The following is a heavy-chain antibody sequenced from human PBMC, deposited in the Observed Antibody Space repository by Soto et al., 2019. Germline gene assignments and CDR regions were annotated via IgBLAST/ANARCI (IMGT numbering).Heavy chain of an antibody. D-gene: IGHD3-16*01. V-gene: IGHV1-18*01. J-gene: IGHJ6*02. Sequence: GASVKVSCKASGYTFTTYGISWVRQAPGQGLEWMGWISGYNGRTKYAQKFQGRVTMTTDTSTSTVYMDLRSLRSDDTAVYYCAREGEMPYYYYGLDVWGQGTTVTVSS. CDR3: AREGEMPYYYYGLDV. CDR1: GYTFTTYG. CDR2: ISGYNGRT.